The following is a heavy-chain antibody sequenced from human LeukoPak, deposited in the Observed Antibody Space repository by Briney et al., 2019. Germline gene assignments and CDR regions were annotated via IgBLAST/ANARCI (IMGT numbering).Heavy chain of an antibody. CDR1: GGTFSSYA. CDR3: AGDSTYYDILTGYYNRNPSDY. D-gene: IGHD3-9*01. Sequence: ASVKVSCKASGGTFSSYAISWVRQAPGQGLEWMGGIIPIFGTANYAQKFQGRVTITADESTSTAYMELSSLRSEDTAVYYCAGDSTYYDILTGYYNRNPSDYWGQRTLVTVSS. J-gene: IGHJ4*02. V-gene: IGHV1-69*01. CDR2: IIPIFGTA.